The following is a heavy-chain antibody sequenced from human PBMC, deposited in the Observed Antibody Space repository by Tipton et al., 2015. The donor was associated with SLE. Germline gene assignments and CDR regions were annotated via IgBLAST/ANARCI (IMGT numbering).Heavy chain of an antibody. CDR2: ISGSGDST. D-gene: IGHD3-22*01. CDR1: GFTVNGNY. Sequence: SLRLSCAASGFTVNGNYMNWVRQAPGKGLEWVSGISGSGDSTYSGDSVKGRFTISRDNSKKTLYLQMNSLRVEDTAIYYCARGKWLYAMDVWGKGTTVTVSS. CDR3: ARGKWLYAMDV. J-gene: IGHJ6*04. V-gene: IGHV3-23*01.